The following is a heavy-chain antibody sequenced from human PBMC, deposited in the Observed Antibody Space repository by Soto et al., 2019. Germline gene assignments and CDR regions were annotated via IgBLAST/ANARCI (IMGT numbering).Heavy chain of an antibody. V-gene: IGHV3-23*01. CDR2: ISGSGGGT. CDR3: ANEGLPDRSSPYEIGYSADH. CDR1: GFTFSNYP. D-gene: IGHD3-16*01. Sequence: GGSLRLSCAASGFTFSNYPMSWVRQAPGKGLEWVSAISGSGGGTYYVDSVKGRFTISRDNSNNTLYLQMNSLRAEDTAIYYCANEGLPDRSSPYEIGYSADHWGQRALVTVSS. J-gene: IGHJ4*01.